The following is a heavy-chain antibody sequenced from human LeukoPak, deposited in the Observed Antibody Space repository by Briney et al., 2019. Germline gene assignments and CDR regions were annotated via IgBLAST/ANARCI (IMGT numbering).Heavy chain of an antibody. J-gene: IGHJ4*02. CDR2: MSPYSGTT. CDR3: ARALDTTVLLGAY. CDR1: GYTFTNYD. D-gene: IGHD1-1*01. Sequence: ASVKVSCKASGYTFTNYDINWVRQASGQGLEWMGWMSPYSGTTGPAQKFQGRVTMTRNTSISTAYLEMSSLTSEHTAVYYCARALDTTVLLGAYWGQGTLVTVSS. V-gene: IGHV1-8*01.